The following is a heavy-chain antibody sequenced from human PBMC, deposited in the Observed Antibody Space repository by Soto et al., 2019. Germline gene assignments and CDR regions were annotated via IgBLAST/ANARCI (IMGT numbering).Heavy chain of an antibody. CDR3: AREYSSNYYDSSGYYEIGYYFDY. D-gene: IGHD3-22*01. CDR2: IYYSGST. CDR1: GGSISSGGYY. V-gene: IGHV4-31*03. J-gene: IGHJ4*02. Sequence: SETLSLTCTVSGGSISSGGYYWSWIRQHPGKGLEWIGYIYYSGSTYYNPSLKSRVTISVDTSKNQFSLKLSSVTAADTAVYYCAREYSSNYYDSSGYYEIGYYFDYWGQGTLVTVSS.